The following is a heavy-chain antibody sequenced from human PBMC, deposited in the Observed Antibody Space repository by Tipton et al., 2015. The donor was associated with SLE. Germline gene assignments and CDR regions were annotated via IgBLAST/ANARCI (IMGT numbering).Heavy chain of an antibody. CDR3: AGHDCSSTSCYAPRGWFDP. D-gene: IGHD2-2*01. CDR2: IYYSGST. V-gene: IGHV4-39*01. CDR1: GGSISSSSYY. J-gene: IGHJ5*02. Sequence: TLSLTCTVSGGSISSSSYYWGWIRQPPGKGLEWIGSIYYSGSTYYNPSLKSRVSISVDRSKNQFSLKLTSVTAADTAVYYCAGHDCSSTSCYAPRGWFDPWGQGTVVTASS.